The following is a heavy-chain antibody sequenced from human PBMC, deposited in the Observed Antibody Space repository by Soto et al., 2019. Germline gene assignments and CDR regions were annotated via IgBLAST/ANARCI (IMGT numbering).Heavy chain of an antibody. Sequence: NPSETLSLTCTVSGGSISSGDYYWSWIRQPPGKGLEWIGYIYYSGSTYYNPSLKSRVTISVDTSKNQFSLKLSSVTAADTAVYYCARNYCPRECYFDYWGQGTLVTVSS. D-gene: IGHD2-15*01. J-gene: IGHJ4*02. CDR3: ARNYCPRECYFDY. CDR2: IYYSGST. CDR1: GGSISSGDYY. V-gene: IGHV4-30-4*01.